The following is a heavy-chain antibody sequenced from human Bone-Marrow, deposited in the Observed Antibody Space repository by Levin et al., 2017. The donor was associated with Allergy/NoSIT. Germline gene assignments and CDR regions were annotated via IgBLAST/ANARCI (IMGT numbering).Heavy chain of an antibody. V-gene: IGHV2-5*02. CDR1: GFSVSTNGVA. CDR3: AFCSGTKFPF. D-gene: IGHD3-10*02. CDR2: IYWDDDQ. Sequence: VSGPTLVKPTQTLTLTCTFSGFSVSTNGVAVGWIRQPPGKVLEWLALIYWDDDQRYSPSLKSRLTITKDTSKNHVVLTMTNMDPVDTATYYCAFCSGTKFPFWGQGALVTVSS. J-gene: IGHJ4*02.